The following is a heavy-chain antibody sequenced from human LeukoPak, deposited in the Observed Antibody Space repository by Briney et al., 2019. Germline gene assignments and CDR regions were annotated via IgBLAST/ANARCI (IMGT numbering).Heavy chain of an antibody. Sequence: ASVKVSCKASGYTFTSYAMNWVRQAPGQRLEWMGWINPANGITKYSQKFQGRVTITSDTSASTAHMELSGLRSEDAAVYYCARLPGGLGRYYFEYWGQGTLVAVSS. V-gene: IGHV1-3*01. J-gene: IGHJ4*02. D-gene: IGHD3-16*02. CDR3: ARLPGGLGRYYFEY. CDR1: GYTFTSYA. CDR2: INPANGIT.